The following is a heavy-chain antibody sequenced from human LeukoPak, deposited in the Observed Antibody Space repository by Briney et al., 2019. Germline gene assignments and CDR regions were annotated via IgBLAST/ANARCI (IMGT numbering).Heavy chain of an antibody. CDR3: AIYAAPCDS. CDR2: IFYSGTT. Sequence: SQTLSLTCTVYAGSISSGGYYCGWIRQQPGKGLEFIGYIFYSGTTYYNPSLKSRVSISLDTSLNQFSLKVISVTAEDTAVYHWAIYAAPCDSWGQGTLVTVSS. J-gene: IGHJ4*02. CDR1: AGSISSGGYY. D-gene: IGHD2-2*02. V-gene: IGHV4-31*03.